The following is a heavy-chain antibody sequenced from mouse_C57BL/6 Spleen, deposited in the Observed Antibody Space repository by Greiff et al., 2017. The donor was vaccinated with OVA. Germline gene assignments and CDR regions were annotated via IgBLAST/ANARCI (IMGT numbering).Heavy chain of an antibody. D-gene: IGHD2-4*01. Sequence: EVQLQESGAELVRPGASVKLSCTASGFNIKDDYMHWVKQRPEQGLEWIGWIDPENGDTEYASKFQGKATITADTSSNTAYLQLSSLTSEDTAVYYCTTGDYVWFAYWGQGTLVTVSA. CDR2: IDPENGDT. CDR3: TTGDYVWFAY. CDR1: GFNIKDDY. J-gene: IGHJ3*01. V-gene: IGHV14-4*01.